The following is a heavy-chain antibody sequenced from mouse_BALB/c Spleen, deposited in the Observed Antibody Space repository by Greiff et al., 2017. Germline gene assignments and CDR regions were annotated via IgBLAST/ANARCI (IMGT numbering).Heavy chain of an antibody. CDR1: GFTFSSYT. V-gene: IGHV5-6-4*01. Sequence: EVKLMESGGGLVKPGGSLKLSCAASGFTFSSYTMSWVRQTPEKRLEWVATISSGGSYTYYPDSVKGRFTISRDNAKNTLYLQMSSLKSEDTAMYYCTREDDYDEGYYFDYWGQGTTLTVSS. CDR3: TREDDYDEGYYFDY. D-gene: IGHD2-4*01. J-gene: IGHJ2*01. CDR2: ISSGGSYT.